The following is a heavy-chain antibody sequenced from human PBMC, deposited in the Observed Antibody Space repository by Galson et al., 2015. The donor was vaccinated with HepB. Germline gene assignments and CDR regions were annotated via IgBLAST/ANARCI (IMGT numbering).Heavy chain of an antibody. V-gene: IGHV1-69*13. Sequence: SVKVSCKASGGAFSSYAISWVRQAPGQGLEWMGGIIPIFGTANYAQKFQGRVTITADESTSTAYMELSSLRSEDTAVYYCARGPGCGGDCYLYFDYWGQGTLVTVSS. J-gene: IGHJ4*02. CDR1: GGAFSSYA. D-gene: IGHD2-21*02. CDR2: IIPIFGTA. CDR3: ARGPGCGGDCYLYFDY.